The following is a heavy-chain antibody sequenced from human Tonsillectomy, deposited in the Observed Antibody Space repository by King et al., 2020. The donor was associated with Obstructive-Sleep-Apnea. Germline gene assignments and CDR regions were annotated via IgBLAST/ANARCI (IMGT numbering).Heavy chain of an antibody. V-gene: IGHV3-30*04. Sequence: VQLVEAGGGVVQPGRSLRLSCAASGFTFSSYAMHLVRQAPGKGLEWVAVISYDGSNKYYADSVKGRFTISRDNSKNTLYLQMNSLRAEDTAVYYCARGGSYYDSSGYYYVGAFDIWGQGTMVTVSS. J-gene: IGHJ3*02. CDR3: ARGGSYYDSSGYYYVGAFDI. CDR1: GFTFSSYA. CDR2: ISYDGSNK. D-gene: IGHD3-22*01.